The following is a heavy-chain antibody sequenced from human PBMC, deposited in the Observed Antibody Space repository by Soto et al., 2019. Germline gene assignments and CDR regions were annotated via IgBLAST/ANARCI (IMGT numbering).Heavy chain of an antibody. J-gene: IGHJ4*02. CDR1: GGSISSSSYY. CDR2: IYYSGST. CDR3: ARRIVRCSSTSCYDDYFDY. D-gene: IGHD2-2*01. V-gene: IGHV4-39*01. Sequence: SETLSLTCTVSGGSISSSSYYWDWIRQPPGKGLEWIGSIYYSGSTYYNPSLKSRVTISVDTSKNQFSLKLSSVTAADTAVYYCARRIVRCSSTSCYDDYFDYWGQGTLVTVSS.